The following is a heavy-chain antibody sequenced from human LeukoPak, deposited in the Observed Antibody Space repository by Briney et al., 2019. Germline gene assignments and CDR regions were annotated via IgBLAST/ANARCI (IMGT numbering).Heavy chain of an antibody. CDR1: GFTFDDYA. CDR2: ISWNGGSL. D-gene: IGHD6-19*01. V-gene: IGHV3-9*01. CDR3: ARSKSSGWALN. J-gene: IGHJ4*02. Sequence: GGSLRLSCAASGFTFDDYAMHWVRQAPGKGLEWVSGISWNGGSLGYADSVKGRFTISRDNTKNSLYLQMNSLRAEDTALYYCARSKSSGWALNWGQGTLVTVSS.